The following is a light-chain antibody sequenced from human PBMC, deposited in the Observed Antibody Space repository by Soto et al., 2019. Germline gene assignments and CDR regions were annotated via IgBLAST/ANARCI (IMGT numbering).Light chain of an antibody. Sequence: GDRVTITCRASQSISSWLAWYQQKPGKAPKLLIYDASSLESGVPSRFSGSGSGTKFTLTIASLRPDDFATYYCQQYETFSGTFGPGTKVDI. CDR2: DAS. CDR3: QQYETFSGT. CDR1: QSISSW. V-gene: IGKV1-5*01. J-gene: IGKJ1*01.